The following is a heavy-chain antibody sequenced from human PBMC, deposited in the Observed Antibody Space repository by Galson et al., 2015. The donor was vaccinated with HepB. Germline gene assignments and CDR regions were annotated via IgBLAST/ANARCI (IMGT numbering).Heavy chain of an antibody. J-gene: IGHJ6*02. Sequence: SLRLSCAASGFTFSSYAMHWVRQAPGKGLEWVAVISYDGSNKYYADSVKGRFTISRDNSKNTLYLQMNSLRAEDTAVYYCARDRDWGSHYYGMDVWGQGTTVTVSS. D-gene: IGHD7-27*01. V-gene: IGHV3-30*04. CDR3: ARDRDWGSHYYGMDV. CDR1: GFTFSSYA. CDR2: ISYDGSNK.